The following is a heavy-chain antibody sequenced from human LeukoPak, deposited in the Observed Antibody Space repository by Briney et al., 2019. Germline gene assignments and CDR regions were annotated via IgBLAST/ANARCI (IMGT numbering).Heavy chain of an antibody. Sequence: GASVKVSCKASGYTFTGYYMHWVRQAPGQGLERMGWINPNSGGTNYAQKFQGRVTMTRDTSISTAYMELSRLRSDDTAVYYCARGKGIVATTKGLDYWGQGTLVTVSS. CDR1: GYTFTGYY. D-gene: IGHD5-12*01. CDR3: ARGKGIVATTKGLDY. J-gene: IGHJ4*02. V-gene: IGHV1-2*02. CDR2: INPNSGGT.